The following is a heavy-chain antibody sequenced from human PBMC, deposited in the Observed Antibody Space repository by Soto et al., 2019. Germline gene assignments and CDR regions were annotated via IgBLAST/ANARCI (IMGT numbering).Heavy chain of an antibody. CDR3: ARSLSLGEYPFDY. Sequence: SVKVSCKASGGTFSSYTISWVRQAPGQGLEWMGRIIPILGIANYAQKFQGRVTITADKSTSTAYMELSSLRSEDTAVYYCARSLSLGEYPFDYWGQGTLVTVSS. J-gene: IGHJ4*02. CDR2: IIPILGIA. V-gene: IGHV1-69*02. CDR1: GGTFSSYT. D-gene: IGHD3-16*01.